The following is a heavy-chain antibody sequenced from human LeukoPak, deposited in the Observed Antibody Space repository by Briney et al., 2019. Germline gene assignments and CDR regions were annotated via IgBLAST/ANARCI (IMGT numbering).Heavy chain of an antibody. CDR2: ISSSSSTI. D-gene: IGHD3-9*01. Sequence: GGSLRLSCAASGFTFSSYSMNWVRQAPGKGLEWVSYISSSSSTIYYADSVKGRFTISRDNAKNSLYLQMNSLRAEDTAVYYCARDGDYDILTGYLNGDAFDIWGQGTMATVSS. CDR1: GFTFSSYS. J-gene: IGHJ3*02. V-gene: IGHV3-48*01. CDR3: ARDGDYDILTGYLNGDAFDI.